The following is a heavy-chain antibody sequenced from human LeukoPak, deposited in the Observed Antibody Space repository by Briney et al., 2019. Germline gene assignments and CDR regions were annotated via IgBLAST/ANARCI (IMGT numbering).Heavy chain of an antibody. Sequence: ASVTVSCKASGYTFTSYYMHWVRQAPGQGLEWMGIINPSGGSTSYAQKFQGRVTMTRDTSTSTVYMELRSLRSDDTAVYYCARDRSYDSSGYYYPNWFDPWGQETLVTVSS. V-gene: IGHV1-46*01. CDR2: INPSGGST. J-gene: IGHJ5*02. CDR1: GYTFTSYY. D-gene: IGHD3-22*01. CDR3: ARDRSYDSSGYYYPNWFDP.